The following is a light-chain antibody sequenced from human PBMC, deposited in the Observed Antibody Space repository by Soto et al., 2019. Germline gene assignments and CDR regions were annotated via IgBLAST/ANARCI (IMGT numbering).Light chain of an antibody. V-gene: IGLV1-40*01. CDR1: SSNIGAGYD. CDR3: LSYDSSLRASV. CDR2: TNN. J-gene: IGLJ2*01. Sequence: QSVLTQPPSVSGAPGQRVTISCTGSSSNIGAGYDVHWYQQLPGTAPKLFIYTNNNRPSGVPDRFSASKSGASASLAITGLQAEDEADYYCLSYDSSLRASVFGGGTKVTVL.